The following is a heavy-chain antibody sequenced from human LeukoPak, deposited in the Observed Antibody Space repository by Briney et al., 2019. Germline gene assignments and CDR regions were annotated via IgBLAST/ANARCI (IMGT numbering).Heavy chain of an antibody. V-gene: IGHV3-48*03. Sequence: WGSLRLSCAASGFTFSSYEMNWVRQAPGKGLEWVSYISSSTSTIYYADSVKGRFTISRDNAKNSLYLQMNSLRAEDTALYYCARRGYHDYSGFDYWGQGTLVTVSS. CDR1: GFTFSSYE. D-gene: IGHD1-26*01. CDR2: ISSSTSTI. CDR3: ARRGYHDYSGFDY. J-gene: IGHJ4*02.